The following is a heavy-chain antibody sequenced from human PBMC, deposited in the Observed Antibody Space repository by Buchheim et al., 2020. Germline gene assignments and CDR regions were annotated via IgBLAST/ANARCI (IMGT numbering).Heavy chain of an antibody. D-gene: IGHD2-2*01. CDR1: GGSFSSYY. Sequence: QVQLQESGPGLVKPSETLSLTCTASGGSFSSYYWSWIRQPPGKGLEWIGYIYYSGSTNYNPSLKSRVTISVDTSTKQFSLKRSSVTAADTAVYYCAGEDGATGSSSFDYWGQGTL. CDR2: IYYSGST. CDR3: AGEDGATGSSSFDY. V-gene: IGHV4-59*01. J-gene: IGHJ4*02.